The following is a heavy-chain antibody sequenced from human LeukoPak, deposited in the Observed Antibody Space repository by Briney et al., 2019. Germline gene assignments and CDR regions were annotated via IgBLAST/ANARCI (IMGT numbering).Heavy chain of an antibody. Sequence: GRSLRLSCAASGFTFSSYGMHWVRQAPGKGLEWVAVIWYDGSNKYYADSVKGRFTISGDNSKNTLYLQMNSLRAEDTAVYYCAKGPSFNWNWGMDYYYYYGMDVWGQGTTVTVSS. J-gene: IGHJ6*02. CDR2: IWYDGSNK. D-gene: IGHD1-7*01. CDR3: AKGPSFNWNWGMDYYYYYGMDV. CDR1: GFTFSSYG. V-gene: IGHV3-33*06.